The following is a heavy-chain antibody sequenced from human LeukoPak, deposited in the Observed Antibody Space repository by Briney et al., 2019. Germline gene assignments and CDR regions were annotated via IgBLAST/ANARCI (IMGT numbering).Heavy chain of an antibody. D-gene: IGHD5-24*01. Sequence: SETLSLTCAVYGGSFSGYYWSWIRQPPGKGLEWIGEIYHSGSTNYNPSLKSRVTISVDTSKNQFSLKLSSVTAADTAVYYCARFRRDGYNYEVGYFDYWGQGTLVTVSS. CDR3: ARFRRDGYNYEVGYFDY. CDR2: IYHSGST. V-gene: IGHV4-34*01. J-gene: IGHJ4*02. CDR1: GGSFSGYY.